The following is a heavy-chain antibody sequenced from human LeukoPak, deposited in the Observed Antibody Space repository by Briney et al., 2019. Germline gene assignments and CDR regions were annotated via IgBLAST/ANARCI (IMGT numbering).Heavy chain of an antibody. CDR2: IYYSGST. Sequence: SETLSLTCTVSGGSISSYYWSWIRQPPGEGLEWIGYIYYSGSTNYNPSLKSRVTISVDTSKNQFSLKLSSVTAADTAVYYCARSTVTTHGMDVWGQGTTVTVSS. D-gene: IGHD4-17*01. V-gene: IGHV4-59*01. CDR1: GGSISSYY. J-gene: IGHJ6*02. CDR3: ARSTVTTHGMDV.